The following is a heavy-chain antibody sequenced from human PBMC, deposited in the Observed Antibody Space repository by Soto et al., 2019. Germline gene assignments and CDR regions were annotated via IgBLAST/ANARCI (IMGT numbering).Heavy chain of an antibody. J-gene: IGHJ4*02. D-gene: IGHD1-26*01. CDR1: GGSISSGDYY. Sequence: QVQLQESGPGLVKPSQTLSLTCTVSGGSISSGDYYWSWIRQPPGKGLEWFGYIYYSGRTYYNPSLKSRVTISVDTSKNQFSLKLSSVTAADTAVYYCARWDRGSYYFDYWGQGTLVTVSS. V-gene: IGHV4-30-4*01. CDR3: ARWDRGSYYFDY. CDR2: IYYSGRT.